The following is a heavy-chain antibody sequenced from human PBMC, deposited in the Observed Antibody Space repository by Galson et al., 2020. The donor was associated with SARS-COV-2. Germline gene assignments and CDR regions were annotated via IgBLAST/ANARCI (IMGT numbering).Heavy chain of an antibody. V-gene: IGHV1-2*02. D-gene: IGHD3-10*01. CDR1: GYRLSDYY. J-gene: IGHJ3*02. CDR2: INPVSGGT. CDR3: ARPLNGSDEAFEI. Sequence: ASVKVSCKASGYRLSDYYIHWVRQAPGQGLEWMGWINPVSGGTSYARHFQGRVTMTRDTSIGTAYLDLTGLTSDDTAVYYCARPLNGSDEAFEIWGQGTLVTVSS.